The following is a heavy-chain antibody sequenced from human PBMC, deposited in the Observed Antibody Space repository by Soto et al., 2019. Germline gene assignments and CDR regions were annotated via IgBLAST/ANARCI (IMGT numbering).Heavy chain of an antibody. D-gene: IGHD6-13*01. Sequence: EVQLMESGGGLVQPGGSPTLSCAASGFTFSNYWMSWVRQAPGMGLEWVANIKSDGSDKYYVDSVKGRFTISRDNTKNSLSLQMNSLRAEDTAVYYCARDRYSSSLFDFWGQGTMVTVSS. CDR3: ARDRYSSSLFDF. J-gene: IGHJ3*01. CDR1: GFTFSNYW. V-gene: IGHV3-7*03. CDR2: IKSDGSDK.